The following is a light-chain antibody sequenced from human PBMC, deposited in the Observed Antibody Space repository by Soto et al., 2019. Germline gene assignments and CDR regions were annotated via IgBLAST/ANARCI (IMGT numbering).Light chain of an antibody. V-gene: IGKV3D-20*02. CDR2: GAS. CDR3: QQRNIWPPVT. Sequence: PVERVTLSCRAIQSVSSSYLTWYQQKPGQAPRLLIYGASTRATGIPARFSGSGSGTEFTLTISSLEPEDFAVYYCQQRNIWPPVTFGQGTRLEIK. J-gene: IGKJ5*01. CDR1: QSVSSSY.